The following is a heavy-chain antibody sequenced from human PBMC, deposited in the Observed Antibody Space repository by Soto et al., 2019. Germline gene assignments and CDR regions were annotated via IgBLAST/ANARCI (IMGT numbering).Heavy chain of an antibody. CDR2: FYYSGIT. Sequence: PSETLSLTCTVSGGSITTGGYYWSWIRQPPGKGLEWIGYFYYSGITNYNPSLKSRVTISVDTSKTQFSLKLSSVTAADTAVYYCAADSSTYPGKPFDYWGQGTMVTVSS. CDR3: AADSSTYPGKPFDY. CDR1: GGSITTGGYY. V-gene: IGHV4-61*08. D-gene: IGHD2-2*01. J-gene: IGHJ4*02.